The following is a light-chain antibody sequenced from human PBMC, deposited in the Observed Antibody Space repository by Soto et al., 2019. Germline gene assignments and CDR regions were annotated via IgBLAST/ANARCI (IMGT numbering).Light chain of an antibody. CDR2: EGS. V-gene: IGLV2-23*01. Sequence: QSALTQPASVSGSPGQSITISCTGTRSDVGSYNLVSWYQQHSGKAPKLMIYEGSKRPSGVSNRFSGSKSGNTASLTISGLQAEDEADYYCCSYAGSSTYVFGTGTKLTVL. CDR3: CSYAGSSTYV. J-gene: IGLJ1*01. CDR1: RSDVGSYNL.